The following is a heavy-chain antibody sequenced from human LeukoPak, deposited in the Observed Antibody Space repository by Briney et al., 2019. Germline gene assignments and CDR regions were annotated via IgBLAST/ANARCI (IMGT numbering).Heavy chain of an antibody. CDR2: IYYSGST. CDR3: ARVDEQWLGNFDY. CDR1: GGSISSYY. D-gene: IGHD6-19*01. Sequence: SETLSLTCTVSGGSISSYYWSWIRQPLGKGLEWIGYIYYSGSTNYNPSLKSRVTISVDTSKNQFSLKLSSVTAADTAVYYCARVDEQWLGNFDYWGQGTLVTVSS. V-gene: IGHV4-59*01. J-gene: IGHJ4*02.